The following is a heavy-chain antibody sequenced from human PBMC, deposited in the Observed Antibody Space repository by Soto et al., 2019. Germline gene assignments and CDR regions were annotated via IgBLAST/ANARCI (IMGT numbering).Heavy chain of an antibody. CDR1: GGSISSYY. J-gene: IGHJ5*02. Sequence: PSETLSLTCTVSGGSISSYYWSWIRQPPGKGLEWIGYIYYSGSTNYNPSLKSRVTISVDTSKNQFSLKLSSVTAADTAVYYCARAAQWLGSRDNWFDPWGQGTQVTVSS. V-gene: IGHV4-59*01. CDR2: IYYSGST. D-gene: IGHD6-19*01. CDR3: ARAAQWLGSRDNWFDP.